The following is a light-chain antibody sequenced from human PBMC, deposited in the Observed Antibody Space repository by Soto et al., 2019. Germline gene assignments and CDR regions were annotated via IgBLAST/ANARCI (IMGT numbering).Light chain of an antibody. Sequence: EIVLTQSPGTLSLSPGERATLSCRASRSLSSSSLAWYQQKPGQAPGLLIYGASSRATGIPDRFSGSGSGTDFTLTISRLEPEDFAVYYCQQYGSSPRTFGQGTKVDIK. V-gene: IGKV3-20*01. CDR3: QQYGSSPRT. CDR1: RSLSSSS. J-gene: IGKJ1*01. CDR2: GAS.